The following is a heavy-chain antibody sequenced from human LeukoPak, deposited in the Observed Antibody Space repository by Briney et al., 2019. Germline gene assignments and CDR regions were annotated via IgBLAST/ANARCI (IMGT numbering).Heavy chain of an antibody. D-gene: IGHD5-12*01. CDR2: IYYSGST. J-gene: IGHJ6*03. CDR1: GGSISSYY. V-gene: IGHV4-59*01. Sequence: PSETLSLTCTVSGGSISSYYWSWIRQPPGKGLEWIGYIYYSGSTNYNPSLKSRVTISVDTSKNQFSLKLSSVTAADTAVYYRAREARYYYYMDVWGKGTTVTVSS. CDR3: AREARYYYYMDV.